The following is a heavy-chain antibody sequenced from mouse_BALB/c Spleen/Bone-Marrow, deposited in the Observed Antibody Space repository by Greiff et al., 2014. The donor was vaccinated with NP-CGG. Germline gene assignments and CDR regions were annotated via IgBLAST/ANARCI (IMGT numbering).Heavy chain of an antibody. V-gene: IGHV5-17*02. CDR1: GFTFSSFG. J-gene: IGHJ2*01. CDR3: ARSSYGYDRQAYFFDY. CDR2: ISSGSSTI. Sequence: VPLKESGGGLVQPGGSRKLSCAASGFTFSSFGMHWVRQAPEKGLEWVAYISSGSSTIYYADTVKGRFTISRDNPKNTLFLQMTSLRSEDTAMYYCARSSYGYDRQAYFFDYWGQGTTLTVSS. D-gene: IGHD2-2*01.